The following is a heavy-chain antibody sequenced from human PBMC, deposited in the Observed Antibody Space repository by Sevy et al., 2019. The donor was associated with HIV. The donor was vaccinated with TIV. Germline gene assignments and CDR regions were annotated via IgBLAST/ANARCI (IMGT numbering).Heavy chain of an antibody. CDR3: ARVHTSGPRAFDY. CDR2: TYYRSRWYN. CDR1: GESVSSNSAA. D-gene: IGHD6-19*01. J-gene: IGHJ4*02. Sequence: SQTLSLTCAISGESVSSNSAAWNWIRQSPSRGLEWLGRTYYRSRWYNDYAVSVKSRITINPDTSKNQFSLHLNSVTPEDTALYYCARVHTSGPRAFDYWGQGILVTVSS. V-gene: IGHV6-1*01.